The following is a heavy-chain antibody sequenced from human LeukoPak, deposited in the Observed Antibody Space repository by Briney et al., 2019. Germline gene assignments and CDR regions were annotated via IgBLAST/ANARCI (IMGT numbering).Heavy chain of an antibody. CDR1: GGSFSGYY. V-gene: IGHV4-34*01. CDR2: INHSGST. CDR3: ARCDAYDAPAGMDV. J-gene: IGHJ6*02. Sequence: SETLSLTCAVYGGSFSGYYWSWIRQPPGKGLEWIGEINHSGSTNYNPSLKSRVTISVDTSKNQFSLKLSSVTAADTAVYYCARCDAYDAPAGMDVWGQGTTVTVSS. D-gene: IGHD3-16*01.